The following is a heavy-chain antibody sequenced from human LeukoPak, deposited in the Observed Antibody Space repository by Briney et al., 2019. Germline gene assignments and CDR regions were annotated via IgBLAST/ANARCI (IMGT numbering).Heavy chain of an antibody. CDR1: GGTFSSYA. CDR3: ATYDSSGGNIYYYYYMDV. V-gene: IGHV1-69*05. CDR2: IIPIFGTA. D-gene: IGHD3-22*01. Sequence: SVKVSCKASGGTFSSYAISWVRQAPGQGLEWMGGIIPIFGTANYAQKFQGRVTITTDESTSTAYMELSSLRSEDTAVYYCATYDSSGGNIYYYYYMDVWGKGTTVTVSS. J-gene: IGHJ6*03.